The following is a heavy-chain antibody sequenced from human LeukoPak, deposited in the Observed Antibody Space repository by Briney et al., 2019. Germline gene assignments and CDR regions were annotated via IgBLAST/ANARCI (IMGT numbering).Heavy chain of an antibody. CDR3: ARMKGAWYSSGWYARGYYFDY. V-gene: IGHV4-38-2*02. CDR1: GYSISSGYY. Sequence: KTSETLSLTCTVSGYSISSGYYWGWIRQPPGKGLEWIGSIYHSGSTYYNPSLKSRVTISVDTSKNQFSLKLSSVTAADTAVYYCARMKGAWYSSGWYARGYYFDYWGQGTLVTVSS. D-gene: IGHD6-19*01. CDR2: IYHSGST. J-gene: IGHJ4*02.